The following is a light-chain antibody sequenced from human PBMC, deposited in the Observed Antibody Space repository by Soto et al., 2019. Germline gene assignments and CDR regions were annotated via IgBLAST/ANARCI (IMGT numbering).Light chain of an antibody. CDR2: GTS. J-gene: IGKJ1*01. CDR3: LHHGSSLWT. CDR1: QTIRNY. V-gene: IGKV1-39*01. Sequence: DIQMTQSPSSLSASVGDSVTITCRASQTIRNYLNWYQQQPGKAPRLLIYGTSSLHSGVPSRFSGSGSGTDFTLTISSLQPEDFAMYYCLHHGSSLWTFGQGTKVDIK.